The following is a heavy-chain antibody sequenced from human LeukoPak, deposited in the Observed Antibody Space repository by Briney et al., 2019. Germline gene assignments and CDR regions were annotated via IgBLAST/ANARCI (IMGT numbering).Heavy chain of an antibody. J-gene: IGHJ6*03. CDR2: ISYDGSNK. D-gene: IGHD5-18*01. CDR3: AKAGQMGGYSYGYYYYYYMDV. V-gene: IGHV3-30*18. CDR1: GFTFSSYG. Sequence: PGRSLRLSCAASGFTFSSYGMHWVRQAPGKGLEWVAVISYDGSNKYYADSVKGRFTISRDNSKNTLYLQMNSLRAEDTAVYYCAKAGQMGGYSYGYYYYYYMDVWGKGTTVTVSS.